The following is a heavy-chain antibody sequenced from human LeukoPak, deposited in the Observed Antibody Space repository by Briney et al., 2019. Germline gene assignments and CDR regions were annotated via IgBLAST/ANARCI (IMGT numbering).Heavy chain of an antibody. V-gene: IGHV4-59*08. CDR3: AGLFYDSLDY. CDR2: IYYSGST. J-gene: IGHJ4*02. CDR1: GGSISSYY. Sequence: SETLSLTCTVSGGSISSYYWSWIRQPPGKGLEWIGYIYYSGSTNYNPSLKSRVTISVDTSKNQFSLKLSSVTAAGTAVYYCAGLFYDSLDYWGQGTLVTVSS. D-gene: IGHD3-22*01.